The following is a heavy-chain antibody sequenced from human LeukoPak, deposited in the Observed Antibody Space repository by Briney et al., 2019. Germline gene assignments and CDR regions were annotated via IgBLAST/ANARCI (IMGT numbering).Heavy chain of an antibody. V-gene: IGHV3-48*02. CDR3: ARYDSGWYDY. J-gene: IGHJ4*02. CDR2: ISSGSSTI. D-gene: IGHD6-19*01. CDR1: GFTFSSYR. Sequence: GSLRLSCAASGFTFSSYRMNWVRQAPGKGLEWVSYISSGSSTIYYADSVKGRFTISRDNANNSLYLQMNSLRDEDTAVYYCARYDSGWYDYWGQGTLVTV.